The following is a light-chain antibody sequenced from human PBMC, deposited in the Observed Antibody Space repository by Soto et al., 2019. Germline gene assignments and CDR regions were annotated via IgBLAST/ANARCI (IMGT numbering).Light chain of an antibody. CDR2: AAS. CDR3: RQYYSYLLT. Sequence: AIRMTQSPSSLSASTGDRVTITCRASQGISSYLAWYQQKPGKAPKLLIYAASTLQSGVPSRFSGSGSGTDFTLTISCLQSEDFATYYCRQYYSYLLTFGPGTKVDIK. CDR1: QGISSY. J-gene: IGKJ3*01. V-gene: IGKV1-8*01.